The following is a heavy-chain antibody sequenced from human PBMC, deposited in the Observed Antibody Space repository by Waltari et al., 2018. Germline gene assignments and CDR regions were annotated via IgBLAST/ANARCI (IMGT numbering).Heavy chain of an antibody. CDR1: GFTFKNYW. Sequence: EVKLVESGGGLVQPGESLRLSCAASGFTFKNYWMTWVRQAPGKGLEWVANINQGGSAMCYVDSVKGRFTISRDDAKNSLYLQMNSLRAEDMAVYYCAREAYDSWNFDFWGQGTMVTVSS. J-gene: IGHJ3*01. D-gene: IGHD3-22*01. CDR3: AREAYDSWNFDF. V-gene: IGHV3-7*01. CDR2: INQGGSAM.